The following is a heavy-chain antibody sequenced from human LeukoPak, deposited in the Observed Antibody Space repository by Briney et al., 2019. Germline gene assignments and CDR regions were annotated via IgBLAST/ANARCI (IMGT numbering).Heavy chain of an antibody. CDR2: INPNSGGT. CDR1: GYTFTGYY. D-gene: IGHD3-22*01. J-gene: IGHJ4*02. V-gene: IGHV1-2*02. CDR3: ARSRAGSGYFSFDY. Sequence: ASVKVSCKASGYTFTGYYMHWVRQAPGQGLEWMGWINPNSGGTNYAQKFQGRVTMTRDTSISTAYMELSGLRSDDTAVYYCARSRAGSGYFSFDYWGQRTLVTVPS.